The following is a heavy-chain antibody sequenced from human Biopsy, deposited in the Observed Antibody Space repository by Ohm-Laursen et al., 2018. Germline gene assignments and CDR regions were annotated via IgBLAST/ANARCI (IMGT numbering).Heavy chain of an antibody. V-gene: IGHV3-23*01. D-gene: IGHD2-15*01. J-gene: IGHJ4*02. CDR2: LSGSGGTT. CDR3: AKNFHGSNFLNDY. Sequence: SLRLSCSASGFIFSSYGMSWVRQAPGKGLEWVSVLSGSGGTTYYSDSVKGRFTISRDNSKNTLYLQMTSLTAEDTAVYYCAKNFHGSNFLNDYWGQGTLVTVSS. CDR1: GFIFSSYG.